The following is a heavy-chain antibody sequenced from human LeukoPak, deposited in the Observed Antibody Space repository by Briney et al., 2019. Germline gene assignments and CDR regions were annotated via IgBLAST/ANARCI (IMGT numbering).Heavy chain of an antibody. D-gene: IGHD6-13*01. CDR3: SKRPDYISSWFSFDS. CDR1: GFIFSNYA. J-gene: IGHJ4*02. Sequence: GGSLRLSSAASGFIFSNYAMTWGRQAPGKGLEWVSTITHTGGNTYYADSVKGRFTVSRDNSRNTLYLQMNSLRAEDTALYYCSKRPDYISSWFSFDSWGQGTLVTVSS. V-gene: IGHV3-23*01. CDR2: ITHTGGNT.